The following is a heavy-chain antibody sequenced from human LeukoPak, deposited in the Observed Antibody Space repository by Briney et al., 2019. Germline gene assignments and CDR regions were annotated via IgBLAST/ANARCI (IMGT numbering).Heavy chain of an antibody. J-gene: IGHJ4*02. CDR1: GYTLTELS. D-gene: IGHD3-22*01. CDR3: ATGNPPHDSSGYYPPGY. V-gene: IGHV1-24*01. CDR2: FDPEDGET. Sequence: WASVKVSCKVPGYTLTELSMHWVRQAPGKGLEWMGGFDPEDGETIYAQKFQGRVTMTEDTSTDTAYMELSSLRPEDTAVYYCATGNPPHDSSGYYPPGYWGQGTLVTVSS.